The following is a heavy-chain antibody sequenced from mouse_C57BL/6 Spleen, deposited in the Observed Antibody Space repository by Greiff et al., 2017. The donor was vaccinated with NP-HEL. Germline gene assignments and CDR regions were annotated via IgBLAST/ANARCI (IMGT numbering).Heavy chain of an antibody. V-gene: IGHV1-20*01. CDR2: INPYNGDT. CDR1: GYSFTGYF. J-gene: IGHJ4*01. CDR3: ARGVYDYDGYAMDY. D-gene: IGHD2-4*01. Sequence: EVQGVESGPELVKPGDSVKISCKASGYSFTGYFMNWVMQSHGKSLEWIGRINPYNGDTFYNQKFKGKATLTVDKSSSTAHMELRSLTSEDSAVYYCARGVYDYDGYAMDYWGQGTSVTVSS.